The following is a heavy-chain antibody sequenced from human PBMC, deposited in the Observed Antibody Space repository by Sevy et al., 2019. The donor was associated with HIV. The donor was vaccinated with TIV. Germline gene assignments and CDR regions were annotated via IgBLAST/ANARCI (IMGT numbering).Heavy chain of an antibody. CDR3: ARAGVYDFWSGTSYGMDV. CDR2: INPNSGGT. CDR1: GYTFTGYY. D-gene: IGHD3-3*01. Sequence: ASVKVSCKASGYTFTGYYMHWVRQAPGQGLEWMGWINPNSGGTNYAQKFQGRVTMTRDTSISTAYMELSRLRSDDTAVYYCARAGVYDFWSGTSYGMDVWGQGTTVTVSS. V-gene: IGHV1-2*02. J-gene: IGHJ6*02.